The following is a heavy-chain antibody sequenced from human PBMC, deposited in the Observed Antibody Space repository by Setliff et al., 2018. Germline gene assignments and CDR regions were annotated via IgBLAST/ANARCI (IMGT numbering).Heavy chain of an antibody. CDR1: GFTFSRYW. V-gene: IGHV3-7*01. Sequence: PGGSLRLSCAASGFTFSRYWMSWVRQAPGKGLEWVANIKQDGSEKYYVDSVKGRFTISRDNAKNSLYLQMNSLRAEDTAVYYCARDHSYGYSLYYYYYGMDVWGQGTTVTVLL. D-gene: IGHD5-18*01. CDR2: IKQDGSEK. J-gene: IGHJ6*02. CDR3: ARDHSYGYSLYYYYYGMDV.